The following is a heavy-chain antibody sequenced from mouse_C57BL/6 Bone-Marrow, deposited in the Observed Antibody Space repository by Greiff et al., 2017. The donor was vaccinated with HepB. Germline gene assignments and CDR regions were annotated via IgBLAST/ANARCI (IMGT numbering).Heavy chain of an antibody. V-gene: IGHV1-82*01. CDR2: IYPGDGDT. CDR1: GYAFSSSW. J-gene: IGHJ2*01. D-gene: IGHD1-1*01. Sequence: QVQLQQSGPELVKPWASVKISCKASGYAFSSSWMNWVKQRPGKGLEWIGRIYPGDGDTNYNGKFKGKATLTADKSSSTAYMQLSSLTSEDSAVYFCATITTVVPFDYWGQGTTLTVSS. CDR3: ATITTVVPFDY.